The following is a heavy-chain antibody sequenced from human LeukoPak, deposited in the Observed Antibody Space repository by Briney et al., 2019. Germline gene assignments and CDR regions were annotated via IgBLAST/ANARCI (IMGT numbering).Heavy chain of an antibody. V-gene: IGHV1-8*01. Sequence: ASVKVSCKASRYTFTSYDINWVRQATGQGLEWMGWMNPNSGNTGYAQKFQGRVTMTRNTSISTAYMELSSLRSEDTAVYYCARGGKPTFGGVNDYWGQGTLVTVSS. CDR1: RYTFTSYD. D-gene: IGHD3-16*01. J-gene: IGHJ4*02. CDR3: ARGGKPTFGGVNDY. CDR2: MNPNSGNT.